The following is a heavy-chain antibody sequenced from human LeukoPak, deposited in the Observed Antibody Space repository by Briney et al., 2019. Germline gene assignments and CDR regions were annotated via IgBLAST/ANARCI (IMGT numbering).Heavy chain of an antibody. CDR2: ISSSSYI. CDR3: ARVGGYSGYDLAFEHYYYYMDV. J-gene: IGHJ6*03. CDR1: GFTFSCNS. Sequence: GGSLRLSCAASGFTFSCNSMNWVRQAPGQGLEWVSSISSSSYIYYADSVKGRFTISRDNAKNSLYLQMNSLRAEDTAVYYCARVGGYSGYDLAFEHYYYYMDVWGKGTTVTVSS. V-gene: IGHV3-21*01. D-gene: IGHD5-12*01.